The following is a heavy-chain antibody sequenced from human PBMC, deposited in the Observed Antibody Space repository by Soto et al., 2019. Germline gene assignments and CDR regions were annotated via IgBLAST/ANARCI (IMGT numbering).Heavy chain of an antibody. CDR1: GDSITTNYW. CDR2: IYHSGTT. V-gene: IGHV4-4*02. Sequence: PSETLSLTCSVFGDSITTNYWWTWVRQTPGKGLEWIGEIYHSGTTYYNPSLESRVTMSLDDSKNQVSLKLSSVTAADTALYYCARAPYSHYRWFDPWGQGTLVTVSS. D-gene: IGHD4-4*01. J-gene: IGHJ5*02. CDR3: ARAPYSHYRWFDP.